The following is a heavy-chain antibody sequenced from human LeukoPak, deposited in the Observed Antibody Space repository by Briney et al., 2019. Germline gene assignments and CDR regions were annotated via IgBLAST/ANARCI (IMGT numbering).Heavy chain of an antibody. CDR1: GYIFTSYA. CDR3: ARDPMGYCSSTSCYPSAFDI. V-gene: IGHV7-4-1*02. Sequence: ASVKVSCKASGYIFTSYAMNWVRQAPGQGLEWMGWINTNTGNPTYAQGFTGRFVFSLDTSVSTAYLQISSLKAEDTALYYCARDPMGYCSSTSCYPSAFDIWGQGTMVTVSS. D-gene: IGHD2-2*01. CDR2: INTNTGNP. J-gene: IGHJ3*02.